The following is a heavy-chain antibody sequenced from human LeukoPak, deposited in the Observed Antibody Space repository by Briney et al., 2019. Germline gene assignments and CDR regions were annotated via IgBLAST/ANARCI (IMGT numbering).Heavy chain of an antibody. V-gene: IGHV4-34*01. J-gene: IGHJ6*02. Sequence: PSETLSLTCAVYGGSFSGYYWSWIRQPPGKGLEWIGEINHSGSTNYNPSLKSRVTISVDTSKNQFSLKLSSVTAADTAVYYCARREIGGYGPYYYYYYGMDVWGQGTTVTVSS. CDR2: INHSGST. D-gene: IGHD1-26*01. CDR3: ARREIGGYGPYYYYYYGMDV. CDR1: GGSFSGYY.